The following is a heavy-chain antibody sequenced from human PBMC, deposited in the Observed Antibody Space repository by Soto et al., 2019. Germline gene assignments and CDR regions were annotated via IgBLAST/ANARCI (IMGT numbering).Heavy chain of an antibody. CDR2: IKTDESEK. D-gene: IGHD4-4*01. CDR3: VRGGSNYAS. V-gene: IGHV3-7*01. J-gene: IGHJ5*02. Sequence: EVQLVESGGGLVQPGGSLRLSCTASGFTFSDSWMTWVRQAPGKGLEWVARIKTDESEKKYADSVKGRLSISRDNAKNSMYLQMDSLRGEYTAVYYCVRGGSNYASWGQGTLVTVAS. CDR1: GFTFSDSW.